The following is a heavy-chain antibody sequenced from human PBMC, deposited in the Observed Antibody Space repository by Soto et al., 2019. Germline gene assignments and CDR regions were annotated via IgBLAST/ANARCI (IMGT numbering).Heavy chain of an antibody. CDR2: VYYSGST. Sequence: SETLSLTCTVSGGSISSGTYYWDWIRQTPGKGLEWIGSVYYSGSTEYNPSLKSRITISVDASKNQFSLKMNSVTAADTAVYYCTTDPIRGYSGYDSGYYYYGMDVWGQGTTVTVSS. V-gene: IGHV4-39*07. D-gene: IGHD5-12*01. CDR1: GGSISSGTYY. CDR3: TTDPIRGYSGYDSGYYYYGMDV. J-gene: IGHJ6*02.